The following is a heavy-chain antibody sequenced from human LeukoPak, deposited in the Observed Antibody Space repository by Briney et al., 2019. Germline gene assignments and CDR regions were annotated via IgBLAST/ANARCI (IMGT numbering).Heavy chain of an antibody. J-gene: IGHJ4*02. D-gene: IGHD1-26*01. CDR3: AIHSGSYFIYHVDS. CDR2: ISGSAYNS. V-gene: IGHV3-23*01. Sequence: GGSLRLSCAASGFTFSSYGMSWVRQAPGRGLEWVSTISGSAYNSYYADSVKGRFPISRDNSAHTLYLQMNSLRAEGTALYYRAIHSGSYFIYHVDSGGQGTLVTVSS. CDR1: GFTFSSYG.